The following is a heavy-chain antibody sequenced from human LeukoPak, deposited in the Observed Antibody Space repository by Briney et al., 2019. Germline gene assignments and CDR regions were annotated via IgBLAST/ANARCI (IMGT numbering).Heavy chain of an antibody. V-gene: IGHV5-51*01. Sequence: GESLKISCKGSGYSFTSYWIGWVRQMPGKGLEWMGIIYPGDSDTRYSPSFQGQVTISADKSISTAYLQWSSLKASDTAMYYCARQRVTMVRGVPHNWFDPWGQGTLVTVSS. J-gene: IGHJ5*02. D-gene: IGHD3-10*01. CDR1: GYSFTSYW. CDR3: ARQRVTMVRGVPHNWFDP. CDR2: IYPGDSDT.